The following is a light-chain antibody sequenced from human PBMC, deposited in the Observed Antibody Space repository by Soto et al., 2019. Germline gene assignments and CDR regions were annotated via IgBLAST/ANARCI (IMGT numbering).Light chain of an antibody. CDR1: QSISPW. CDR2: KAS. J-gene: IGKJ4*01. Sequence: DRQMTQFPSTLFASVGDRVTITCRASQSISPWLAWYQQKPGKAPKILISKASTLQSGVPPRFSGSGSGTEFTLTISSLQPHDFATYYCQQYERYPMTFGGRTKV. V-gene: IGKV1-5*03. CDR3: QQYERYPMT.